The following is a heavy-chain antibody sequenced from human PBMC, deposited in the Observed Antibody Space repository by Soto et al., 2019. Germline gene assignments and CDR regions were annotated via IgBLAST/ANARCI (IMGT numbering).Heavy chain of an antibody. J-gene: IGHJ4*02. CDR1: GGTFSSYT. Sequence: QVQLVQSGAEVKKPGSSVKVSCKASGGTFSSYTISWVRQAPEQGLEWMGRIIPILGIANYAQKFQGRVTITADKSTSTAYMELSSLRSEDTAVYYCAREQYGGDPMIWGQGTLVTVSS. D-gene: IGHD2-21*02. V-gene: IGHV1-69*08. CDR3: AREQYGGDPMI. CDR2: IIPILGIA.